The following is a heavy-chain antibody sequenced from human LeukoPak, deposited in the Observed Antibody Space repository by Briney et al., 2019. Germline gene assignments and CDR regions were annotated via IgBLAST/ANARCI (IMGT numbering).Heavy chain of an antibody. CDR3: ARDRVGATDYFDY. CDR1: GFTFSSYA. V-gene: IGHV3-30-3*01. CDR2: ISYDGSNK. Sequence: QPGRSLRLPCAASGFTFSSYAMHWVRQAPGKGLEWVAVISYDGSNKYYADSVKGRFTISRDNSKNTLYLQMNSRRAEDTAVYYCARDRVGATDYFDYWGQGTLVTVSS. D-gene: IGHD1-26*01. J-gene: IGHJ4*02.